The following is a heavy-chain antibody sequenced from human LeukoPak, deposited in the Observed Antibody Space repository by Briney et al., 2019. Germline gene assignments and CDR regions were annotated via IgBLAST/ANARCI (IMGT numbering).Heavy chain of an antibody. CDR3: TRHIASSGSHYHFDY. J-gene: IGHJ4*02. CDR2: IRSKANNYAT. D-gene: IGHD1-26*01. V-gene: IGHV3-73*01. CDR1: GFTFSGSA. Sequence: GGSLRLSCAASGFTFSGSAMHWVRQASGKGLEWVGRIRSKANNYATAYAASVKGRFTISRDDSNNTAYLQMNSLKTEDTAVYYCTRHIASSGSHYHFDYWGQGTLVTVSS.